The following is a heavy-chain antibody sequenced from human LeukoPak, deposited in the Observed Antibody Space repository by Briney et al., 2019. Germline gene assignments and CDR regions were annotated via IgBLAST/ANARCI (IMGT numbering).Heavy chain of an antibody. Sequence: ASVKVSCKASANTFTDLHMHWERQAPGQGLEWMGIFNPAGGRTSFAQKFQGRVTITRDTSTNTLYMELSSLRSEDTAVYYCARDQAAITTPLAWSFALWGRGTLVTVSS. CDR1: ANTFTDLH. V-gene: IGHV1-46*01. CDR2: FNPAGGRT. J-gene: IGHJ2*01. D-gene: IGHD1-14*01. CDR3: ARDQAAITTPLAWSFAL.